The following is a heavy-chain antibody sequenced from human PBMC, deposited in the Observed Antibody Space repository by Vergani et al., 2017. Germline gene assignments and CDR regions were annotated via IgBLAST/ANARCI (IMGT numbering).Heavy chain of an antibody. J-gene: IGHJ5*02. CDR1: GFRVTTYY. CDR3: ARPDPNGSGSVGWFDP. CDR2: ISGSGDNT. D-gene: IGHD3-10*01. Sequence: VELLESGGGLAQPGGSLRVSCSASGFRVTTYYMSWVRQAPGKGLEWVSAISGSGDNTYYADSVKGRFTISRDNSKNTLYLQMNSLRAEDTAVYYCARPDPNGSGSVGWFDPWGQGTLVTVSS. V-gene: IGHV3-23*01.